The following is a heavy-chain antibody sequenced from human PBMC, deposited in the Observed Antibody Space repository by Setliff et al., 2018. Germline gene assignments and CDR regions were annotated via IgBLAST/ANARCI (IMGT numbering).Heavy chain of an antibody. CDR2: IYYSGTA. CDR3: ASLPYYDSSGYSLSYY. V-gene: IGHV4-59*05. Sequence: PSETLSLTCTVSGGSISGDYWSWIRQSPGKGLEWIGSIYYSGTAYYNPSLKSRVTISVDTSKNQFSLKLSSVTAADTAVYYCASLPYYDSSGYSLSYYWGQGTLVTVSS. J-gene: IGHJ4*02. CDR1: GGSISGDY. D-gene: IGHD3-22*01.